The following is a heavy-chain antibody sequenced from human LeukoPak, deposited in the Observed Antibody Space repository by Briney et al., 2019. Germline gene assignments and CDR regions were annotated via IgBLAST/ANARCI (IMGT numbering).Heavy chain of an antibody. D-gene: IGHD3-10*01. CDR1: GGSFSGYY. Sequence: SETLSLTCAVYGGSFSGYYWSWIRQPPWKGLEWIGEINHSGSTYYNPSLKSRVTISVDTSKNQFSLKLSSVTAADTAVYYCARDSTDYGSGSYYNDKAFDYWGQGTLVTVSS. V-gene: IGHV4-34*01. J-gene: IGHJ4*02. CDR3: ARDSTDYGSGSYYNDKAFDY. CDR2: INHSGST.